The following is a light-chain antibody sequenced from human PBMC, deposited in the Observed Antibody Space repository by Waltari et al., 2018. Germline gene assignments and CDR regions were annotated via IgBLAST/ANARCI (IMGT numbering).Light chain of an antibody. V-gene: IGLV2-23*01. CDR1: SSDGGSYNL. CDR2: EDN. CDR3: CSYAGSAIWV. Sequence: QSALTQPASVSGSPGQSITISCPGTSSDGGSYNLVSWYQQHPGKAPKLMIYEDNKRPSGVSNRFSGSKSGNTASLTISGLQAEDEADYYCCSYAGSAIWVFGGGTKLTVL. J-gene: IGLJ3*02.